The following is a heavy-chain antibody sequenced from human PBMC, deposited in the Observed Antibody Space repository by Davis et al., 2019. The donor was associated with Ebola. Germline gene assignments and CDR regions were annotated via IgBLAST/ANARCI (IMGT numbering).Heavy chain of an antibody. Sequence: GGSLRLSCTDSVITFSSYAMTWVRQAPGKGLEWVSAISGSGGSTYYADSVKGRFTISRDNSKNTLYLQMNSLRAEDTAVYYCARDLLEQLEHLYYYYGMDVWGQGTTVTVSS. D-gene: IGHD6-6*01. CDR1: VITFSSYA. CDR3: ARDLLEQLEHLYYYYGMDV. J-gene: IGHJ6*02. V-gene: IGHV3-23*01. CDR2: ISGSGGST.